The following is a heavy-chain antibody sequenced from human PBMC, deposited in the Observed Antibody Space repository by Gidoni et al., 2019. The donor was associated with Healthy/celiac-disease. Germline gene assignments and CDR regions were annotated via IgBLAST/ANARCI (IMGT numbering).Heavy chain of an antibody. D-gene: IGHD3-22*01. J-gene: IGHJ6*02. Sequence: QVTLRASGPALVKPTQTLTLTCTFSGFSLSTSGMCVSWIRQPPGKALEWLALIDWDDDKYYSTSLKTRLTISKDTSKNQVVLTMTNMDPVDTATYYCARTYYDSRSYYYYYGMDVWGQGTTVTVSS. CDR3: ARTYYDSRSYYYYYGMDV. CDR2: IDWDDDK. V-gene: IGHV2-70*01. CDR1: GFSLSTSGMC.